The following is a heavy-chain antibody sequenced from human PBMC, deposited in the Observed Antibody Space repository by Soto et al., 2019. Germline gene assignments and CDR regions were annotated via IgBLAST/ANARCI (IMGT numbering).Heavy chain of an antibody. V-gene: IGHV3-9*01. Sequence: EVQLVESGGGLVQPGTSLRLSCATSGFTFDDYAMHWVRQAPGKGLEWVSGISWNSQSIGYADSVKGRFTISRDYAKKSLFLHLSSLRPEDTAVYFCAKAAGLRYHDSWGQGTLVTVSS. CDR3: AKAAGLRYHDS. D-gene: IGHD2-15*01. CDR1: GFTFDDYA. CDR2: ISWNSQSI. J-gene: IGHJ5*01.